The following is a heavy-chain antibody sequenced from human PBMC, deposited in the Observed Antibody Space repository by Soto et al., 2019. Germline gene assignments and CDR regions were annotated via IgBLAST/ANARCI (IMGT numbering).Heavy chain of an antibody. J-gene: IGHJ4*02. CDR1: GFSLNTDGMG. CDR2: IFSSDDK. Sequence: QVTLKEAGPVLVKPTETLTLTCTVSGFSLNTDGMGVSWIRQPPGKALEWLAQIFSSDDKSYSASLKSRLSLSKDSSGSPVVLSVTNMDPVDTATYYCARIRGYDSLVPVDYWGQGILVTVSS. D-gene: IGHD5-12*01. V-gene: IGHV2-26*01. CDR3: ARIRGYDSLVPVDY.